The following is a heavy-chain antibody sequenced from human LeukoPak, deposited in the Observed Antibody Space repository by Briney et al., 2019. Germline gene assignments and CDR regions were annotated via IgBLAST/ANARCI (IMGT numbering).Heavy chain of an antibody. J-gene: IGHJ4*02. CDR1: GFTFSSYS. Sequence: EGSLRLSCAASGFTFSSYSMNWVRQAPGKGLEWVSYISCSSSTIYYADSVKGRFTISRDNAKNSLYLQMNSLRDEDTAVYYCARTQHHGAYLDWAPPRAPYDYWGQGTLVTVSS. D-gene: IGHD3-9*01. V-gene: IGHV3-48*02. CDR3: ARTQHHGAYLDWAPPRAPYDY. CDR2: ISCSSSTI.